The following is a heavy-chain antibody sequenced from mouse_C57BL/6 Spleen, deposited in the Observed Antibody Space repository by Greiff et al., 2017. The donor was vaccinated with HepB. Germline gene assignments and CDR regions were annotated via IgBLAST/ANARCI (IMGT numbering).Heavy chain of an antibody. D-gene: IGHD1-1*01. CDR2: IDPETGGT. Sequence: QVQLQQSGAELVRPGASVTLSCQASGYTFTDYEMHWVKQTPVHGLEWIGAIDPETGGTAYNQKFKGKAILTADKSSSTAYMELRSLTSEDSAVYYCTRGVYYGSSYDAMDYWGQGTSVTVSS. CDR1: GYTFTDYE. J-gene: IGHJ4*01. CDR3: TRGVYYGSSYDAMDY. V-gene: IGHV1-15*01.